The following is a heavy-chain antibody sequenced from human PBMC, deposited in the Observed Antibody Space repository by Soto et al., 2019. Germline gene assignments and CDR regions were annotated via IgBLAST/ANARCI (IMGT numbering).Heavy chain of an antibody. J-gene: IGHJ3*01. D-gene: IGHD3-16*01. V-gene: IGHV3-23*01. CDR1: GFTFSAYA. CDR3: AQDRFGVIPDDFDV. Sequence: EVQLLESGGGLVQPGGSLRLSCAASGFTFSAYAMTWVRRAPGKGLEWVSDITSSGDSGGYADSVRGRFTISRDNSKNTLYLQMNSLRAADTAVYYCAQDRFGVIPDDFDVWGQGTMVPVSS. CDR2: ITSSGDSG.